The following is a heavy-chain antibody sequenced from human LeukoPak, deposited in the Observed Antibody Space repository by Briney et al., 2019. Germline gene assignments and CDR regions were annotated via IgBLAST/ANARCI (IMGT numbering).Heavy chain of an antibody. J-gene: IGHJ4*02. CDR3: ARGWFGELLLVDY. Sequence: PGGSLRLSCAASGFTFSSYAMHWVRQAPGKGLEWVAVISYDGSNKYYADSVKGRFTISRDNSKNTPYLQMNSLRAEDTAVYYCARGWFGELLLVDYWGQGTLVTVSS. V-gene: IGHV3-30*04. CDR1: GFTFSSYA. CDR2: ISYDGSNK. D-gene: IGHD3-10*01.